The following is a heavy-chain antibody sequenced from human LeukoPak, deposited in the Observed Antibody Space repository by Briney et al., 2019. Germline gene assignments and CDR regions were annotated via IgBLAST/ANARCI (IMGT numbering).Heavy chain of an antibody. Sequence: QPGGSLRLSCAASGFDFSTYSMGWVRQAPGRGLEWVSAISGTGGDTYYSDSVKGRFTISRDNSKITLELQMHSLRAEDTAVFYCAGGDYGGDFRYYDYWGPGILVTVSS. CDR2: ISGTGGDT. CDR1: GFDFSTYS. CDR3: AGGDYGGDFRYYDY. D-gene: IGHD4-23*01. J-gene: IGHJ4*02. V-gene: IGHV3-23*01.